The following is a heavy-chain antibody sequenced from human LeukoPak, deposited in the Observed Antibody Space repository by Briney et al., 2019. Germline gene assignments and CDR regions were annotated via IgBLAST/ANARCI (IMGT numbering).Heavy chain of an antibody. J-gene: IGHJ1*01. CDR3: ARDRNAWVVGATAEYFQN. D-gene: IGHD1-26*01. Sequence: SVKVSCKTSGGTFSSYPISWVRQAPGQGLEWMGRIIPIFDIVNYAEKFQGRVTITADKSTSTAYMELSSLRSEDTAMYYCARDRNAWVVGATAEYFQNWGQGTLVTVSS. CDR1: GGTFSSYP. CDR2: IIPIFDIV. V-gene: IGHV1-69*04.